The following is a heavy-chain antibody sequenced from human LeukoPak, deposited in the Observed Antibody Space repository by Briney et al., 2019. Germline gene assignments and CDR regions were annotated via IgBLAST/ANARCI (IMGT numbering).Heavy chain of an antibody. CDR2: ISWNSGSI. J-gene: IGHJ4*02. V-gene: IGHV3-9*01. CDR3: AKDRDIAVAGNYFDY. Sequence: GGSLRLSCAASGFTFSSYAMSWVRQAPGKGLEWVSGISWNSGSIGYADSVKGRFTISRDNAKNSLYLQMNSLRAEDTALYYCAKDRDIAVAGNYFDYWGQGTLVTVSS. CDR1: GFTFSSYA. D-gene: IGHD6-19*01.